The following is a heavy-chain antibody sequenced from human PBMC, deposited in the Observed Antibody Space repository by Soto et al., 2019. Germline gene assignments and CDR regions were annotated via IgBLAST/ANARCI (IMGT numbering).Heavy chain of an antibody. V-gene: IGHV3-30*03. J-gene: IGHJ1*01. Sequence: QVQLVESGGGVVQPGRSLRLSCAASGFTFSSYGMHWVRQAPGKGLEWVAVISYDGSNKYYADSVKGRFTISRDNSKNTLYLQMNSLRAEDTAVYYCATNRPYYYDRSGYYGEYFQHWGQGTLVTVSS. CDR2: ISYDGSNK. D-gene: IGHD3-22*01. CDR1: GFTFSSYG. CDR3: ATNRPYYYDRSGYYGEYFQH.